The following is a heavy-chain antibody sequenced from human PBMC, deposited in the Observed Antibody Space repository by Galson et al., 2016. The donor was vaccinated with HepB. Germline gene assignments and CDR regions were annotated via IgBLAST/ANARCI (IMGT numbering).Heavy chain of an antibody. J-gene: IGHJ4*02. D-gene: IGHD3-10*02. CDR3: ARDRMFWLGSSYFDY. CDR1: GFPFSSYG. CDR2: ISASSGSP. V-gene: IGHV3-23*01. Sequence: SLRLSCAASGFPFSSYGMTWVRQAPGKGLQWVSHISASSGSPYYADSVKGRFTISRDDSKNTLYLQMNSLRAEDTAVYYCARDRMFWLGSSYFDYWGQGTLVTVAA.